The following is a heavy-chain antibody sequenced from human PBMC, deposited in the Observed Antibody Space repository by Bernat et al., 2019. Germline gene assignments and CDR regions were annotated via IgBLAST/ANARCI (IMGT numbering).Heavy chain of an antibody. V-gene: IGHV4-31*03. Sequence: QVQLQESGPGLVKPSQTLSLTCTVSGGSISSGGYYWSWIRQHPGKGLEWIGYIYYSGSTYYNPSLKSRVTISVDTSKNQFSLKLSSVTAADTAVYYCARVSPLGHLYYYYYYGMDVWGQGTTVTVSS. CDR1: GGSISSGGYY. D-gene: IGHD3-16*01. CDR3: ARVSPLGHLYYYYYYGMDV. J-gene: IGHJ6*02. CDR2: IYYSGST.